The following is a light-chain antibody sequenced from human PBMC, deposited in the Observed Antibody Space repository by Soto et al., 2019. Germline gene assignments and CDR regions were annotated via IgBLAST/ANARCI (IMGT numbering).Light chain of an antibody. CDR1: NVGEYDY. Sequence: QSALTQPPSASGSPGQSVTLSCTGSNVGEYDYVSWYQQHPGKAPKLMIHEVTKRPSGVPDRFSGSKSGNTASLTVSGLQDEDEADYYCSSFAGSNIWVFGGGTKLTVL. J-gene: IGLJ3*02. CDR3: SSFAGSNIWV. CDR2: EVT. V-gene: IGLV2-8*01.